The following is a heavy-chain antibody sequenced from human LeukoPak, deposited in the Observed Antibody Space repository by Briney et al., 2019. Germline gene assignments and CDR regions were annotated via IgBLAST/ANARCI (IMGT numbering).Heavy chain of an antibody. CDR2: ISGSGGTT. CDR1: GFTFSSYA. V-gene: IGHV3-23*01. Sequence: GGSLRLSCAASGFTFSSYAMSWVRQAPGKGLEWVSAISGSGGTTYYADSVKGRFTISRDNSKSTLYLQMNSLRAEDTAVYYCARTPWIQLWSFFDYWGQGTLVTVSS. CDR3: ARTPWIQLWSFFDY. D-gene: IGHD5-18*01. J-gene: IGHJ4*02.